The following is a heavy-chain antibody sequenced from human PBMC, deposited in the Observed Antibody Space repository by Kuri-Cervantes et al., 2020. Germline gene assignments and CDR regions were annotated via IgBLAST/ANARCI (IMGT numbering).Heavy chain of an antibody. J-gene: IGHJ4*02. CDR2: IYSGGST. V-gene: IGHV3-66*02. Sequence: GESLKISCAASGFTVSSNYMSWVRQAPGEGLEWVSVIYSGGSTYYADSVKGRFTISRDNSKNTLYLQMNSLRAEDTAVYYCAKGGGIVVAKYYFDYWGQGTLVTVSS. CDR3: AKGGGIVVAKYYFDY. CDR1: GFTVSSNY. D-gene: IGHD3-22*01.